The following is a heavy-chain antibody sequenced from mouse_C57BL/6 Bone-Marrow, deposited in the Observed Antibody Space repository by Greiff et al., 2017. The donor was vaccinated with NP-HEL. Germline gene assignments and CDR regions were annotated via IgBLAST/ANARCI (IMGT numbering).Heavy chain of an antibody. J-gene: IGHJ2*01. CDR2: IRNKANGYTT. V-gene: IGHV7-3*01. CDR1: GFTFTDYY. CDR3: ARYPHPLYYGSSYYCDY. Sequence: EVQGVESGGGLVQPGGSLSLSCAASGFTFTDYYMSWVRQPPGKALEWLGFIRNKANGYTTEYSASVKGRFTISRDNSQSILYLQMNALRAEDSATYYCARYPHPLYYGSSYYCDYWGQGTTRTVSS. D-gene: IGHD1-1*01.